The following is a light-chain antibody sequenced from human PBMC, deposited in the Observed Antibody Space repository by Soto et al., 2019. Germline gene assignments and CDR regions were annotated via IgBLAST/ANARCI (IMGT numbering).Light chain of an antibody. Sequence: DIQMTQSPSTLSASVGDRVTITCRASQSISSWLAWYQQKPGKAPKLLIYKASSLESGVPSRFSGSGSGTEFTLTISSLQPDDFATYYCQRYDSYSVNTFGQGTKLEI. CDR1: QSISSW. J-gene: IGKJ2*01. V-gene: IGKV1-5*03. CDR2: KAS. CDR3: QRYDSYSVNT.